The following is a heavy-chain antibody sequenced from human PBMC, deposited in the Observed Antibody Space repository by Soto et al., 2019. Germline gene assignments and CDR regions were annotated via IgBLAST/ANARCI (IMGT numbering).Heavy chain of an antibody. V-gene: IGHV3-30-3*01. J-gene: IGHJ4*02. Sequence: QVQLVESGGGVVQPGRSLRLSCAASGFTFSSYAMPWVRQAPGKGLEWVAVISYDGSNKYYADSVKGRFTISRDNSKNTLYLQMNSLRAEDTAVYYCARPDGYTLGPYFDYWGQGTLVTVSS. CDR1: GFTFSSYA. CDR3: ARPDGYTLGPYFDY. D-gene: IGHD5-18*01. CDR2: ISYDGSNK.